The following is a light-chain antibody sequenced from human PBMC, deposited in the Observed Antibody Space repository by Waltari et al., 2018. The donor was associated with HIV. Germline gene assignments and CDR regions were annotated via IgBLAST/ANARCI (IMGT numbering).Light chain of an antibody. CDR1: QSVSSNY. CDR3: QHYDDSPPWT. V-gene: IGKV3-20*01. CDR2: GAS. J-gene: IGKJ1*01. Sequence: EIVLTQSPGTLSLSPGERATLSCRASQSVSSNYLAWYQQKPGQAPRLLIYGASSRATGIPDRFSGSGSGTDFTLTISRLEPEDFAVYYCQHYDDSPPWTFRQGAKVEIK.